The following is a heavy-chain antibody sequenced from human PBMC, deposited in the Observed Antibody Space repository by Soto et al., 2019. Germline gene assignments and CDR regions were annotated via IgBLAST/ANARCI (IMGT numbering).Heavy chain of an antibody. V-gene: IGHV4-31*01. Sequence: QVQLQESGPGLVKPSQTLSLTCTVSGDSTGSGAYYWSWIRQHPGQGLEWIGYIYYSENTFYNPSLRSHVTISVDTSKSQFSLKLGSVTAADTAVYYGATGPRPPSDSYLQPYFDYWGQGTLVTVSS. J-gene: IGHJ4*02. CDR3: ATGPRPPSDSYLQPYFDY. D-gene: IGHD2-21*01. CDR1: GDSTGSGAYY. CDR2: IYYSENT.